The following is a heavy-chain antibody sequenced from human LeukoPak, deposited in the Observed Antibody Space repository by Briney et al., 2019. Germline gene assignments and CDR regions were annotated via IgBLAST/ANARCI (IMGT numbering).Heavy chain of an antibody. Sequence: GGSLRLSCAASGFTFSSYAMSWVRQAPGKGLEWVSAISGSGGSTYYADSVKGRFTISRDNSKTTLYLQMNSLRAEDTAVYYCAKLRPLGYCSSTSCYRYFDYWGQGTLVTVSS. V-gene: IGHV3-23*01. CDR2: ISGSGGST. J-gene: IGHJ4*02. CDR1: GFTFSSYA. D-gene: IGHD2-2*01. CDR3: AKLRPLGYCSSTSCYRYFDY.